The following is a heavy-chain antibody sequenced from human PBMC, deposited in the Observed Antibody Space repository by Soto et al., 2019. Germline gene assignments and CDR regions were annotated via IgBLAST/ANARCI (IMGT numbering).Heavy chain of an antibody. J-gene: IGHJ4*02. V-gene: IGHV1-18*04. Sequence: VASVKVSCKASGYTFSSHGVSWVRRAPGQGLEWMGWISGYNGNTNYAQKPQGRVTMTTDTSTNTAYMELRSLRSDDTAVYYCATWAGQVRGFGGPFDYWGQGTLVTVSS. CDR2: ISGYNGNT. D-gene: IGHD2-15*01. CDR3: ATWAGQVRGFGGPFDY. CDR1: GYTFSSHG.